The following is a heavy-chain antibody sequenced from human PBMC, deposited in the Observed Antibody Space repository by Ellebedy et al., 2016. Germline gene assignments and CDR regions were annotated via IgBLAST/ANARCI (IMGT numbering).Heavy chain of an antibody. J-gene: IGHJ4*02. CDR2: ISGSGGST. D-gene: IGHD2-21*02. CDR3: AKDGCGGDCYSVGGYFDY. V-gene: IGHV3-23*01. CDR1: GFTFSSYA. Sequence: GGSLRLSCAASGFTFSSYAMSWVRRAPGKGLEWVSAISGSGGSTYYADSVKGRFTISRDNSKNTPYLQMNSLRAEDTAVYYCAKDGCGGDCYSVGGYFDYWGQGTLVTVSS.